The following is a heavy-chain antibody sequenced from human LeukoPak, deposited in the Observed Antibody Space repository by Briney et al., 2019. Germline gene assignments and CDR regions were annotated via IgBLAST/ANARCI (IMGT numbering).Heavy chain of an antibody. CDR3: ARGGYPSKDSSGYYNYFDY. Sequence: SETLSLTCAVYGGSFSGCYWSWIRQPPGKGLEWIGEINHSGSINYNPSLKSRVTISVDTSKNQFSLKLSSVTAADTAVYYCARGGYPSKDSSGYYNYFDYWGQGTLVTVSS. J-gene: IGHJ4*02. CDR2: INHSGSI. D-gene: IGHD3-22*01. CDR1: GGSFSGCY. V-gene: IGHV4-34*01.